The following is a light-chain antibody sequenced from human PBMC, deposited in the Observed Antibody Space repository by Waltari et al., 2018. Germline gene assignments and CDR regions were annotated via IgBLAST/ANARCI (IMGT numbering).Light chain of an antibody. Sequence: SALTQPPSASGSPGQSVTISCTATSSDVAGYTSVSWYQQHPGKAPKLVLYDVTRRPSGVPDRFSGSNSGNTAYLTVSGLQAEDEADYYCNSSAGSNRVLFGAGTKLTVL. CDR1: SSDVAGYTS. CDR3: NSSAGSNRVL. V-gene: IGLV2-8*01. J-gene: IGLJ2*01. CDR2: DVT.